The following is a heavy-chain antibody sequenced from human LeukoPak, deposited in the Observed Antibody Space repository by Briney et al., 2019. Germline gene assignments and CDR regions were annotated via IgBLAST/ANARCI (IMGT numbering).Heavy chain of an antibody. V-gene: IGHV4-4*07. CDR2: IYSSGNT. CDR3: ARDGNSGRAFDN. D-gene: IGHD4-23*01. CDR1: GGSISSFS. J-gene: IGHJ4*02. Sequence: SETLSLTCGVSGGSISSFSWSWIRQPAGNGLEWIGRIYSSGNTNYNASLESRVTMSLDTSKNQFSLKLTSVTAADTAVYYCARDGNSGRAFDNWGQGTLVTVSS.